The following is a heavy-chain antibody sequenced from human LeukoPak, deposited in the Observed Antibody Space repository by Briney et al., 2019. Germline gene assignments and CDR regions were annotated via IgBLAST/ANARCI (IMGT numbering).Heavy chain of an antibody. D-gene: IGHD3-22*01. V-gene: IGHV4-4*09. J-gene: IGHJ6*03. CDR1: GGSINSYY. CDR3: AGQVGDIYYYYYMDV. CDR2: IYSSGST. Sequence: SETLSLTCSVSGGSINSYYWSWIRQPPGKGLQWIGYIYSSGSTKYNPFLKSRVTISVETSKNQFFLKLSSVTAADTAVYYCAGQVGDIYYYYYMDVWGKGTTVTVSS.